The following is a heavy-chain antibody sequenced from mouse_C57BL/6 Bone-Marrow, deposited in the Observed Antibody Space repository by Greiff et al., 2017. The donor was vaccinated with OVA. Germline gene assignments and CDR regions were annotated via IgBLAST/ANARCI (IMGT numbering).Heavy chain of an antibody. D-gene: IGHD2-5*01. Sequence: QVQLQQSGAELVKPGASVKLSCKASGYTFTEYTIHWVKQRSGQGLEWIGWFYPGSGSIKYNEKFKDKATLTEDKSSSTVYMELSRWTSEDSAVYCCARHEDPLYSSYVAWFADWGQGTLVTVSA. CDR1: GYTFTEYT. CDR3: ARHEDPLYSSYVAWFAD. J-gene: IGHJ3*01. CDR2: FYPGSGSI. V-gene: IGHV1-62-2*01.